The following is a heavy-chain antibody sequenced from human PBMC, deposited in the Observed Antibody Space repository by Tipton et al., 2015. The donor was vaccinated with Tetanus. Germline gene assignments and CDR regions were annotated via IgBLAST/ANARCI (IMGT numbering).Heavy chain of an antibody. CDR2: IYHSGST. CDR3: ARRGGDFLTGYYDS. V-gene: IGHV4-30-2*01. CDR1: GGPISSGDYY. J-gene: IGHJ4*02. Sequence: LRLSCTVSGGPISSGDYYWSWIRQPPGKGLEWIGYIYHSGSTYYNPSLKSRVTISVDISKNQFSLKLSSVTAADTAVYYCARRGGDFLTGYYDSWGQGTLVTVSS. D-gene: IGHD3-9*01.